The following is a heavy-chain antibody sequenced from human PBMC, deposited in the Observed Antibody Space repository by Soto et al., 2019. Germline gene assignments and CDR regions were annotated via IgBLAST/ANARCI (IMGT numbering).Heavy chain of an antibody. V-gene: IGHV3-33*01. D-gene: IGHD3-22*01. CDR1: GFTFSSYG. CDR2: IWYDGSNK. J-gene: IGHJ4*02. Sequence: QVQLVESGGGVVQPGRSLRLSCAASGFTFSSYGMRWVSQAPGKGLEWVAVIWYDGSNKYYADSVKGRFTISRDNSKNMLYLQMNSLRAEETAVYYCARDPYRGGGYEDDYWGQGTLVTVSS. CDR3: ARDPYRGGGYEDDY.